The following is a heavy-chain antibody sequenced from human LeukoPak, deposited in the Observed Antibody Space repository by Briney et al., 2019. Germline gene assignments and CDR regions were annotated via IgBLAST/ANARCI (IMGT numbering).Heavy chain of an antibody. CDR1: GFTFSDYY. CDR2: INHSGST. Sequence: GSLRLSCAASGFTFSDYYMSWIRQPPGKGLEWIGEINHSGSTNYNPSLKSRVTISVDTSKNQFSLKLSSVTAADTAVYYCARSRYSSSWNWFDPWGQGTLVTVSS. V-gene: IGHV4-34*01. D-gene: IGHD6-13*01. J-gene: IGHJ5*02. CDR3: ARSRYSSSWNWFDP.